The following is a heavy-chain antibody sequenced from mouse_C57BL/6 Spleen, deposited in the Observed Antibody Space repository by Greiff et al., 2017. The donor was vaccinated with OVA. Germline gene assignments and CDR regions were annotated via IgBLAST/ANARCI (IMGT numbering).Heavy chain of an antibody. CDR1: GFTFSDYY. CDR2: INYDGSST. V-gene: IGHV5-16*01. D-gene: IGHD4-1*01. Sequence: EVQVVESEGGLVQPGSSMKLSCTASGFTFSDYYMAWVRQVPEKGLEWVANINYDGSSTYYLDSLKSRFIISRDNAKNILYLQMSSLKSEDTATYYCAREGELGRWYFDVWGTGTTVTVSS. CDR3: AREGELGRWYFDV. J-gene: IGHJ1*03.